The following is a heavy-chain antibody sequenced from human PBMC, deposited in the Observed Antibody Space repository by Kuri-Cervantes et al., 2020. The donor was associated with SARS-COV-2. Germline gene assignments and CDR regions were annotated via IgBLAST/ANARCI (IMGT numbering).Heavy chain of an antibody. V-gene: IGHV4-59*08. CDR1: GDSISGNY. Sequence: SETLSLTCIVSGDSISGNYWNWIRQPPGKGLGWVGHIHYSGSTNYGPSLKSRVTILLDTSKNQFSLKLSSVTAADTAVYYCARDWYFDLWGRGTPVTVSS. CDR3: ARDWYFDL. J-gene: IGHJ2*01. CDR2: IHYSGST.